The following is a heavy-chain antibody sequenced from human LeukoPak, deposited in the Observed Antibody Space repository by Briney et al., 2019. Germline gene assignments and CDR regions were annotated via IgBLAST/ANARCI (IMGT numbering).Heavy chain of an antibody. CDR3: ARRYYLDQWGFDY. D-gene: IGHD3-9*01. J-gene: IGHJ4*02. V-gene: IGHV4-34*01. Sequence: PSETLSLTCVVYGGSFSGYYWNWIRQPPGKGLEWIGEINHSENSNSNPSLKSRVTMSVETSKRQFSLKLTSVTAADTAVYYCARRYYLDQWGFDYWGQGALVTVSS. CDR2: INHSENS. CDR1: GGSFSGYY.